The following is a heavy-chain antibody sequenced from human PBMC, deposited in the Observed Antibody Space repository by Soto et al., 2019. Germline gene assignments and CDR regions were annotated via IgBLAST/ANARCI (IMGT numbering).Heavy chain of an antibody. V-gene: IGHV5-51*01. CDR3: AGARPDLPPPNSSDP. J-gene: IGHJ5*02. CDR1: GYSFTSYW. Sequence: PGESLKISCKGSGYSFTSYWIGWVRQMPGKGLEWMGIIYPGDSDTRYSPSFQGQVTISADKSISTAYLQWSSLKASDTAMYYCAGARPDLPPPNSSDPPGKRTLLTVSS. D-gene: IGHD6-6*01. CDR2: IYPGDSDT.